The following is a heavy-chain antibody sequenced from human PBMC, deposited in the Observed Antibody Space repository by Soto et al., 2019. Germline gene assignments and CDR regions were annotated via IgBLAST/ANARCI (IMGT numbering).Heavy chain of an antibody. D-gene: IGHD2-15*01. CDR2: IKQDGSEK. Sequence: EVQLVESGGGLVQPGGSLRLSCAASGFTFETSWMTWVRQAPGKGLEWVANIKQDGSEKYYVDSVKGRFTISRDNAKTSLYLQMNSLRVEDTAVYFCVRERISSWGQGTLVTVSS. CDR3: VRERISS. CDR1: GFTFETSW. V-gene: IGHV3-7*01. J-gene: IGHJ4*02.